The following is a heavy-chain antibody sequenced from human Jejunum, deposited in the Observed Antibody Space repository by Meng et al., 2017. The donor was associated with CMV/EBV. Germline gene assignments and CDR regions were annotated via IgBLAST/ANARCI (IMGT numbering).Heavy chain of an antibody. V-gene: IGHV1-2*02. J-gene: IGHJ4*02. CDR3: ARPSGRYIYYFDY. Sequence: SGNTFTGYNVHWVRQAPGQGLEWLGWINPESGDTDYAQKFQGRVTMTRDTSITTAYMELSRLTSDDTAVYYCARPSGRYIYYFDYWGQGTLVTVSS. D-gene: IGHD1-26*01. CDR2: INPESGDT. CDR1: GNTFTGYN.